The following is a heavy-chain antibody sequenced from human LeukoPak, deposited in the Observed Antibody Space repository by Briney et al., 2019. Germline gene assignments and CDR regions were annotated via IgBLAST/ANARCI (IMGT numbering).Heavy chain of an antibody. CDR3: ARGGWFDP. CDR1: GGSFSGYY. V-gene: IGHV4-34*01. J-gene: IGHJ5*02. CDR2: INHSGST. Sequence: SETLSLSCAVYGGSFSGYYWSWIRQPPGKGLEWIGEINHSGSTNYNPSLKSRVTISVDTSKNQFSLKLSSVTAADTAVYYCARGGWFDPWGQGTLVTVSS.